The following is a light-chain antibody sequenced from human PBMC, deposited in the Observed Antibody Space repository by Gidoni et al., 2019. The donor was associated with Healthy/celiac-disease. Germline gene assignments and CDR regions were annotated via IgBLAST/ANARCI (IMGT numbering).Light chain of an antibody. V-gene: IGKV4-1*01. Sequence: DIVMTQTQDSLAVSLGERATINCKSSQSVLYNSNNKNYLAWYQQKPGHPPKLLIYWASTRESGVPDRFSGSGSWTDFTLTISSLQAEDVSVYYCQQYYSTPLTFGGGTKVEIK. CDR1: QSVLYNSNNKNY. J-gene: IGKJ4*01. CDR3: QQYYSTPLT. CDR2: WAS.